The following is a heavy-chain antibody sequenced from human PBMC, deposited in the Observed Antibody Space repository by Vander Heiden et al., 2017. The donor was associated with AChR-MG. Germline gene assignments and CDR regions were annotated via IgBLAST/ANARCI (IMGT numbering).Heavy chain of an antibody. Sequence: QVQLVQSGAEVKKPGASVKVSCKASGYTFTSYGISWVRQAPGRGLEWMGWISASNGYTNYAQNLQGRVTMTTDTSTNTVYLELRSLRSDDTAVYYCARENRCTYWGHGTLVTVSS. CDR2: ISASNGYT. CDR1: GYTFTSYG. V-gene: IGHV1-18*01. J-gene: IGHJ4*01. D-gene: IGHD2-8*01. CDR3: ARENRCTY.